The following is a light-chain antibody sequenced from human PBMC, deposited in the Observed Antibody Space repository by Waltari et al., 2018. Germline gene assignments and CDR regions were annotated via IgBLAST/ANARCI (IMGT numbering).Light chain of an antibody. CDR3: QQYNSYPYS. CDR2: TAS. J-gene: IGKJ2*03. Sequence: DIQMTQSPSSLSASVGDRVTISCRASQDVGTSLAWFQQKPGKVPKSLIYTASNLQSGVPSRFSGSGSGTDFTLTINGLQPEDFATYYCQQYNSYPYSFGQGTRLEIK. CDR1: QDVGTS. V-gene: IGKV1-16*01.